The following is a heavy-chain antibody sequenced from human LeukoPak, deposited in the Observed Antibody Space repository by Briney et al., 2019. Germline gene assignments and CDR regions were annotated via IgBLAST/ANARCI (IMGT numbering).Heavy chain of an antibody. Sequence: PSETLSLTCTVSGGSISSGDYYWTWIRQHPEKGLEWIGYISYSGSTYYNPSLKSRVTISVDTSKNQFSLKLSSVTAADTAVYYCARVKRYCGGDCSDAFDIWGQGTMVTVSS. CDR2: ISYSGST. J-gene: IGHJ3*02. CDR3: ARVKRYCGGDCSDAFDI. V-gene: IGHV4-31*03. D-gene: IGHD2-21*02. CDR1: GGSISSGDYY.